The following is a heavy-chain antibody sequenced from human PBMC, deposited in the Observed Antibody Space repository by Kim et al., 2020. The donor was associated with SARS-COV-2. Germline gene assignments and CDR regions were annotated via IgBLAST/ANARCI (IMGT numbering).Heavy chain of an antibody. CDR3: ARDMYYDYVWGSYRPASFFHHYYGMDV. J-gene: IGHJ6*02. CDR2: IYSGGST. V-gene: IGHV3-66*02. Sequence: GGSLRLSCAASGFTVSSNYMSWVRQAPGKGLEWVSVIYSGGSTYYADSVKGRFTISRDNSKNTLYLQMNSLRAEDTAVDYCARDMYYDYVWGSYRPASFFHHYYGMDVWGQGTTVTVSS. D-gene: IGHD3-16*02. CDR1: GFTVSSNY.